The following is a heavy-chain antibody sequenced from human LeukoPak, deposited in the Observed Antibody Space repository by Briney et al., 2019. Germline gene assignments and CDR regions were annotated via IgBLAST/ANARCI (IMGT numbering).Heavy chain of an antibody. J-gene: IGHJ5*01. CDR2: ISYSGYT. V-gene: IGHV4-59*13. CDR1: GDSISSYY. D-gene: IGHD1-26*01. CDR3: AAQKGSYYAQFDS. Sequence: SETLSLSCTVSGDSISSYYWSWVRQPPGKGLGWIGYISYSGYTDYNPSLKSRLTISVDTSNNQISLKLSSVTAADTAVYYCAAQKGSYYAQFDSWGQGSLVTVSS.